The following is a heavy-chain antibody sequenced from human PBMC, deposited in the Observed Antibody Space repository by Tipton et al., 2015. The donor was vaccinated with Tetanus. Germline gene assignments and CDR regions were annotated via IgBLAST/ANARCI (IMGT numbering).Heavy chain of an antibody. CDR1: GAPVTSGRHH. J-gene: IGHJ3*01. V-gene: IGHV4-61*01. CDR2: VSDSGST. Sequence: GLVKPSETLSLTCSVSGAPVTSGRHHWSWIRQAPGRGLEWIGFVSDSGSTNYNPSVRGRVTISLDTSKNQFSLELSSVTAADTAVYYWAGDSSLGSNSWAFDLWGRGTRVTVSS. D-gene: IGHD4-23*01. CDR3: AGDSSLGSNSWAFDL.